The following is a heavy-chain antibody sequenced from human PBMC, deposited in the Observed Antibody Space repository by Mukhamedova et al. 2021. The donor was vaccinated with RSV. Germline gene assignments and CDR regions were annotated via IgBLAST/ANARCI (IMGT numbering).Heavy chain of an antibody. CDR3: ARSPMARGINPYYFYYYMDV. Sequence: PPGKGLQSIGYISYSGSTSYNPPLKSRVSIPVDTSNNQVSIKLSSVTAADTAVYFCARSPMARGINPYYFYYYMDVWGNGTTVTV. J-gene: IGHJ6*03. V-gene: IGHV4-59*01. CDR2: ISYSGST. D-gene: IGHD3-10*01.